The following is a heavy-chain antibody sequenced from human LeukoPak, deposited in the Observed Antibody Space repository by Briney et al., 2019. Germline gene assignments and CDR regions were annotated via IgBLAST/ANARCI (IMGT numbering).Heavy chain of an antibody. V-gene: IGHV3-23*01. CDR2: ISGSGDRT. Sequence: GGSLRLSCAASGFTFTSYSMNWVRQAPWKGLEWVSAISGSGDRTYYADSVKGRFTISRDNSKDTLHLQMNSLRAEDTAVYYCAKDGSRIAVAGSYYDYWGQGTLVTVSS. CDR1: GFTFTSYS. D-gene: IGHD6-19*01. J-gene: IGHJ4*02. CDR3: AKDGSRIAVAGSYYDY.